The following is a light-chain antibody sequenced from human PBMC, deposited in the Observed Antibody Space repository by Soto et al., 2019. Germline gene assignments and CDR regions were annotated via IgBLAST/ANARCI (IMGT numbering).Light chain of an antibody. CDR3: QQYDNHPPIT. J-gene: IGKJ5*01. CDR1: QDISNY. Sequence: DIQMTQSPSSLSASVGDRVTITCQASQDISNYLNWYQQKPGKAPKLLIYDASNLETGVPSRFSGSGSGTDFTFTISSLQPEDIATYYCQQYDNHPPITFGQGTRLEIK. CDR2: DAS. V-gene: IGKV1-33*01.